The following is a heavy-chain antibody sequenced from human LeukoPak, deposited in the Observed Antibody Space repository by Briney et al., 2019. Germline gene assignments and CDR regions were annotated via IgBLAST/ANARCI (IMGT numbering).Heavy chain of an antibody. CDR2: IYTSGST. D-gene: IGHD4-17*01. CDR3: ASETHYGDSL. Sequence: SETLSLTCTVSGGSISSYYWSWIRQPAGQGLEWIGRIYTSGSTNYNPTLKSRVTMSVDTSKNQFSLKLSSVTAADTAVYYCASETHYGDSLWGQGTLVTVSS. CDR1: GGSISSYY. V-gene: IGHV4-4*07. J-gene: IGHJ4*02.